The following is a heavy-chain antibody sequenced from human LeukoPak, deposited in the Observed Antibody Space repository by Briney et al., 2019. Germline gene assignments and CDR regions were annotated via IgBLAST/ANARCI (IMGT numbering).Heavy chain of an antibody. CDR3: ARVPLSGSYLHMFDY. CDR1: GYTFTSYG. CDR2: INTNTGNP. V-gene: IGHV7-4-1*02. D-gene: IGHD1-26*01. J-gene: IGHJ4*02. Sequence: ASVKVSCKASGYTFTSYGISWVRQAPGQGLEWMGWINTNTGNPTYAQGFTGRFVFSLDTSVSTAYLQISSLKAEDTAVYYCARVPLSGSYLHMFDYWGQGTLVTVSS.